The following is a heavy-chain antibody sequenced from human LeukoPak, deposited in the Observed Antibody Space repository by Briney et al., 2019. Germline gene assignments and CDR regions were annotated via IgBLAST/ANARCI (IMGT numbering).Heavy chain of an antibody. CDR1: GFTFDDYT. J-gene: IGHJ6*03. V-gene: IGHV3-43*01. Sequence: GGSLRLSCAASGFTFDDYTMHWVRQAPGKGLEWVSLISWDGGSTYYADSVKGRFTISRDNAKNSLYLQMNSLRDEDTAFYYCARGNYYRYYYYYYMDVWGKGTTVTVSS. CDR2: ISWDGGST. D-gene: IGHD1-26*01. CDR3: ARGNYYRYYYYYYMDV.